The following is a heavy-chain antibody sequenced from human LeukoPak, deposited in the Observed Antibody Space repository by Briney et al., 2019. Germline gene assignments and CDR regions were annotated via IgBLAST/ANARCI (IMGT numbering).Heavy chain of an antibody. V-gene: IGHV1-18*01. Sequence: ASVKVSCKASGYTFTSYGISWVRQAPGQGLEWMGWISAYNGNTNYAQKLQGRVTMTTDTSTSSAYMELRSLRSDDTAVYYCAATRFSGSYFGPDAFDIWGQGTMVTVSS. CDR1: GYTFTSYG. CDR2: ISAYNGNT. CDR3: AATRFSGSYFGPDAFDI. J-gene: IGHJ3*02. D-gene: IGHD1-26*01.